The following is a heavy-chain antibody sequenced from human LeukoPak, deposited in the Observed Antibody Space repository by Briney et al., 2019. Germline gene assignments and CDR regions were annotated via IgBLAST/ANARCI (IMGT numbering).Heavy chain of an antibody. CDR3: ATYESYYDTIN. J-gene: IGHJ4*02. CDR2: IYTSGRT. D-gene: IGHD3-22*01. CDR1: GGSISSGSYY. Sequence: SSETLSLTCTVSGGSISSGSYYWSWIRQPAGKGLEWIGRIYTSGRTSYNPSLKSRVTISVDTSKSQFSLRLSSVTAADTAVYYCATYESYYDTINWGQGTLVTVSS. V-gene: IGHV4-61*02.